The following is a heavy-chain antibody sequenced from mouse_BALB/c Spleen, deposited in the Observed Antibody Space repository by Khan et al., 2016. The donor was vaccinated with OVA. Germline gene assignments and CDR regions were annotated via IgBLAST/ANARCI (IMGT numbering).Heavy chain of an antibody. CDR2: IFPGDDST. V-gene: IGHV1S56*01. CDR3: ARRRGSIDY. J-gene: IGHJ4*01. Sequence: QVQLQQSGTELVKPGASVKLSCKAYGYTFTNYDINWVRQRPEQGLEWIGWIFPGDDSTKYNEKFKDKATLTTDKSSSTAYMQLSRLTSEDSAVYCCARRRGSIDYWGQGTSVTVSS. CDR1: GYTFTNYD.